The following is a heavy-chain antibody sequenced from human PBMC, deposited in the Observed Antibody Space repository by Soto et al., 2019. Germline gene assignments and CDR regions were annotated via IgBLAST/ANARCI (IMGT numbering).Heavy chain of an antibody. CDR2: ISSSSSYI. CDR3: ARGALGYCSSTSCYDYYYYYMDV. D-gene: IGHD2-2*01. J-gene: IGHJ6*03. V-gene: IGHV3-21*01. Sequence: GGSLRLSCAASGFTFSSYSMNWVRQAPGKGLEWVSSISSSSSYIYYADSVKGQFTISRDNAKNSLYLQMNSLRAEDTAVYYCARGALGYCSSTSCYDYYYYYMDVWGKGTTVTVSS. CDR1: GFTFSSYS.